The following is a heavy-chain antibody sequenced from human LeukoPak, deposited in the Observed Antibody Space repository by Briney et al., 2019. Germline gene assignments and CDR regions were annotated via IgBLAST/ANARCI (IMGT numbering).Heavy chain of an antibody. CDR2: IYTSGST. V-gene: IGHV4-4*07. CDR3: ARDHSSGWSSGANWYFDL. J-gene: IGHJ2*01. Sequence: SETLSLTCTVSGGSISSYYWSWIRQPAGKGLERIGRIYTSGSTNYNPSLKSRVTMSVDTSKNQFSLKLSSVTAADTAVYYCARDHSSGWSSGANWYFDLWGRGTLVTVSS. CDR1: GGSISSYY. D-gene: IGHD6-19*01.